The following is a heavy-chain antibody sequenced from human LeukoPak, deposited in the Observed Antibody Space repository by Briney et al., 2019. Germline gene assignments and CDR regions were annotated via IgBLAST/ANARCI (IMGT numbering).Heavy chain of an antibody. Sequence: GGSLRLSCAASGFTVSSNYMSWVRQAPGKGLEWVSVIYSGGSTYYADSVKGRFTISRDNSKNTLYLQINSLRAEDTAVYYCARERWSYDAFDIWGQGTMVTVSS. V-gene: IGHV3-66*01. CDR2: IYSGGST. D-gene: IGHD2-15*01. CDR3: ARERWSYDAFDI. J-gene: IGHJ3*02. CDR1: GFTVSSNY.